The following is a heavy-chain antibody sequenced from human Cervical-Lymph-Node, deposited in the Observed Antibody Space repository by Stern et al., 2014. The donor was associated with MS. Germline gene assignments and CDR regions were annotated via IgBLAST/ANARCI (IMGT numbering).Heavy chain of an antibody. Sequence: VQLEQSGAEVKKPGESLKISCKGSGYSFNTFWIGWGRQLPGKGLEVMGGIYPDGSDIRYSPSFQGQVTITADKSINTAYLQWSSLKASDTAIYYCARRSADSYYYHGLDVWGQGTTVTVSS. V-gene: IGHV5-51*03. CDR2: IYPDGSDI. CDR1: GYSFNTFW. D-gene: IGHD3-22*01. J-gene: IGHJ6*02. CDR3: ARRSADSYYYHGLDV.